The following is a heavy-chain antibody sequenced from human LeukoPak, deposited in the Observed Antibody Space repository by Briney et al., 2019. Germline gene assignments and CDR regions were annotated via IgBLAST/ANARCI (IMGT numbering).Heavy chain of an antibody. J-gene: IGHJ5*02. Sequence: SETLSLTCTVSGGSISSYYWSWIRQPPGKGLEWIGYIYYSGSTNYNPSLKSRVTISVDTSKNQFSLKLSSVTAADTAVYYCACSSSNPATGWFDPWGQGTLVTVSS. D-gene: IGHD6-6*01. CDR2: IYYSGST. CDR3: ACSSSNPATGWFDP. CDR1: GGSISSYY. V-gene: IGHV4-59*01.